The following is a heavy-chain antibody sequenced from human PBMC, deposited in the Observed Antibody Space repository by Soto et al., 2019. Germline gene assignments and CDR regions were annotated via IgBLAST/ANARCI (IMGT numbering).Heavy chain of an antibody. CDR2: IYYSGST. CDR1: GGSISSGGYY. Sequence: PSETLSLTCTVSGGSISSGGYYWSWIRQHPGKGLEWIGYIYYSGSTYYNPSLKSRVTISVDTSKNQFSLKLSSVTAADTAVYYCARDGPSIAEAGTTHFQHWGQGTLVTVSS. V-gene: IGHV4-31*03. J-gene: IGHJ1*01. D-gene: IGHD6-19*01. CDR3: ARDGPSIAEAGTTHFQH.